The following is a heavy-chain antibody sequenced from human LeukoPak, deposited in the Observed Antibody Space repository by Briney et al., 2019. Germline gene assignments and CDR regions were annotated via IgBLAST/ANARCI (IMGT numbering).Heavy chain of an antibody. J-gene: IGHJ4*02. V-gene: IGHV3-48*03. D-gene: IGHD6-6*01. CDR2: ISSSGSTI. CDR1: GFTFSRYD. Sequence: GGSLRLSCAASGFTFSRYDMNWVREAPGKGLEWGSYISSSGSTIYYAAAVKGRFTISRDNAKNSLYLQMNSLRAEDTAVYYCARVRWYSSSSRNYFDYWGQGTLVTVSS. CDR3: ARVRWYSSSSRNYFDY.